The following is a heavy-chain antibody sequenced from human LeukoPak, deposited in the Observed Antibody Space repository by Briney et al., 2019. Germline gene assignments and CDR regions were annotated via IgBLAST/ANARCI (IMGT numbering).Heavy chain of an antibody. CDR2: SYYSGST. J-gene: IGHJ6*03. D-gene: IGHD4-17*01. CDR1: GGSISSSSYY. V-gene: IGHV4-39*07. CDR3: AREARYGDYYYYYMDV. Sequence: PSETLSLTCTVSGGSISSSSYYWGWIRQPPGKGLEWIGSSYYSGSTYYNPSLKSRVTISVDSYKNQFSLKLSSVTAADTAVYYCAREARYGDYYYYYMDVWGKGTTVTVSS.